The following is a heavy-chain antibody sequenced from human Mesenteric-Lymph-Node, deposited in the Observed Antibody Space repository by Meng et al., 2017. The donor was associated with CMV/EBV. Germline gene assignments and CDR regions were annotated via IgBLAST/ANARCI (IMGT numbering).Heavy chain of an antibody. J-gene: IGHJ4*02. CDR1: GYTFNRYG. CDR2: INAYNGNT. D-gene: IGHD3-10*01. V-gene: IGHV1-18*01. CDR3: ARGTRFGEPFDY. Sequence: CKASGYTFNRYGISWGRQAPGQGLEWMGGINAYNGNTNYAQKRQGRVTMNTKTSTSTAYMDLRSLRYDDTAVYYCARGTRFGEPFDYWGQGTLVTVSS.